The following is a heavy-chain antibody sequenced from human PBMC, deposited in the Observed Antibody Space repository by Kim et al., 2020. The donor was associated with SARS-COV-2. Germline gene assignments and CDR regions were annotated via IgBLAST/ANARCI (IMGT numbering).Heavy chain of an antibody. J-gene: IGHJ4*02. CDR2: INPSGGST. CDR3: ARPYGSSWYAGESGY. D-gene: IGHD6-13*01. CDR1: GYTFTSYY. V-gene: IGHV1-46*01. Sequence: ASVKVSCKASGYTFTSYYMHWVRQAPGQGLEWMGIINPSGGSTSYAQKFQGRVTMTRDTSTSTVYMELSSLRSEDTAVYYCARPYGSSWYAGESGYWGQGTLVTVSS.